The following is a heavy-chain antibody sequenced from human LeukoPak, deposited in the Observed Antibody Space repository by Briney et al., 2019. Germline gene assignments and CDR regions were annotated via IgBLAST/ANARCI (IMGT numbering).Heavy chain of an antibody. CDR3: AKESFYYDTTGYKAYYFDY. Sequence: GGSLRLSCAASGFSFSSDAMSWVRQSPGKGLEWVSAISGRGVNIYNADSVKGRFTISRDISRTTLYLQMNSLRAEDTAVYYCAKESFYYDTTGYKAYYFDYWGQGTGHRLL. CDR2: ISGRGVNI. CDR1: GFSFSSDA. D-gene: IGHD3-22*01. V-gene: IGHV3-23*01. J-gene: IGHJ4*02.